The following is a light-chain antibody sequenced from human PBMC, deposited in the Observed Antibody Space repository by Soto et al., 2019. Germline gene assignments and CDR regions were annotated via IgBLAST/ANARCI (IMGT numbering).Light chain of an antibody. Sequence: TSSDVGSYNLVSWYQQHPGKAPKLMIYEVSKRPSGVSNRFSGSKSGNTASLTISGLQAEDKADYYCCSHSGRSTSVSRTGTKVTVL. V-gene: IGLV2-23*02. CDR3: CSHSGRSTSV. J-gene: IGLJ1*01. CDR1: SSDVGSYNL. CDR2: EVS.